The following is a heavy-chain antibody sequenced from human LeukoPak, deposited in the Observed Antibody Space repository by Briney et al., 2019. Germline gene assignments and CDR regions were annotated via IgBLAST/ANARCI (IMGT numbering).Heavy chain of an antibody. V-gene: IGHV3-53*01. CDR1: GFTVSSNY. Sequence: PGGSLRLSCAASGFTVSSNYMSWVRQAPGKGLEWVSVIYSGGSTYSADSVKGRFTISRDNSQNTLYLQINSLRAEDTAVYYCARVVYDFWSGYYFDYWGQGTLVTVSS. CDR3: ARVVYDFWSGYYFDY. J-gene: IGHJ4*02. D-gene: IGHD3-3*01. CDR2: IYSGGST.